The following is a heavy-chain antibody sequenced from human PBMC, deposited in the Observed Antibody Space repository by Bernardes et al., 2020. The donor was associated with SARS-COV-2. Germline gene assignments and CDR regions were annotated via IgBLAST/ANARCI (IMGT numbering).Heavy chain of an antibody. CDR1: GFTFSSFG. CDR3: ARDPVSGSR. Sequence: GGSLRLSCAGSGFTFSSFGMNWVRQAPGKGLEWVSYFSSSTSTMYYADSVKGRFTTSRDNAKNSLYLQMNSLRAEDTAVYYCARDPVSGSRWGQGTLVTVSS. V-gene: IGHV3-48*04. CDR2: FSSSTSTM. J-gene: IGHJ4*02. D-gene: IGHD3-10*01.